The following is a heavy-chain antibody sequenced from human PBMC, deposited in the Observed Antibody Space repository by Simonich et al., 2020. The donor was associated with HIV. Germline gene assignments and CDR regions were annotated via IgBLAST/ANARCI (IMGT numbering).Heavy chain of an antibody. CDR2: LNHSGTS. CDR1: GGSFSGLY. Sequence: QVQLQQWGAGLLKPSETLSLTCAVYGGSFSGLYWTWIRQPPGMGLEWIGELNHSGTSNYNPALKSRVTISVDTSKNQFSLKLNSVTAADTAVYYCARHFWVGESWGAFDFWGQGTMVTVSS. D-gene: IGHD3-10*01. V-gene: IGHV4-34*01. J-gene: IGHJ3*01. CDR3: ARHFWVGESWGAFDF.